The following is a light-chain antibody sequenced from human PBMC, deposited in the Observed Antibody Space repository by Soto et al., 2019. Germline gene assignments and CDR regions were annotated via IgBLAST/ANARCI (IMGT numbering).Light chain of an antibody. CDR2: DVS. J-gene: IGLJ3*02. CDR3: ISYTTTDTLWV. CDR1: SSDIGAYNY. Sequence: QSALTQPASVSGSPGQSITISCTGTSSDIGAYNYVSWYQQHPGKAPKLIISDVSDRPSGVSNRFSGSKSGNTASLTISGLQAEDEGDYFCISYTTTDTLWVFGGGTKLTVL. V-gene: IGLV2-14*03.